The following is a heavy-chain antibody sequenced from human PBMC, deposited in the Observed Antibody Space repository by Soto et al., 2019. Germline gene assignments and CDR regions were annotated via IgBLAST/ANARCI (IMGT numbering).Heavy chain of an antibody. CDR2: IGWHSGSI. CDR1: GFTFDDHA. CDR3: AKDASEFGDYYFDS. Sequence: EVQLVESGGGLVQPGRFLRLSCAASGFTFDDHAMHWVRQAPGKGLESVSMIGWHSGSIGYADSVKGRFTISRDNAKNSLYLQISSLRPEDTAFYFCAKDASEFGDYYFDSWGQGTLVTVSS. J-gene: IGHJ4*02. D-gene: IGHD4-17*01. V-gene: IGHV3-9*01.